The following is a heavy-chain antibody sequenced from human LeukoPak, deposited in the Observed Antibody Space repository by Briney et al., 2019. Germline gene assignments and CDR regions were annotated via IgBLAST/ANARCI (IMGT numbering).Heavy chain of an antibody. D-gene: IGHD3-10*01. CDR2: ISAYNGNT. CDR1: GYTFTSYG. V-gene: IGHV1-18*01. J-gene: IGHJ4*02. Sequence: GASVKVSCKASGYTFTSYGISWVRQAPGQGLEWMGWISAYNGNTNYAQKLQGRVTMTTDTSTSTAYMELRSLRSDDTAVYYCVRGPYYYGSGSYYPHNNANFDYWGQGTLVTVSS. CDR3: VRGPYYYGSGSYYPHNNANFDY.